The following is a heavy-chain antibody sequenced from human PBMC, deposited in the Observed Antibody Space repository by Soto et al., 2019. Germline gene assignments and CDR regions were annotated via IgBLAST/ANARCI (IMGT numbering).Heavy chain of an antibody. CDR1: GGSISSYY. Sequence: PSETLSLTCTVSGGSISSYYWSWIRRPPGKGLEWIGYIYYSGSTNYNPSLKSRVTISVDTSKNQFSLKLSSVTAADTAVYYCARDRNYYDSSGPDAFDIWGQGTMVTVSS. D-gene: IGHD3-22*01. J-gene: IGHJ3*02. CDR3: ARDRNYYDSSGPDAFDI. CDR2: IYYSGST. V-gene: IGHV4-59*01.